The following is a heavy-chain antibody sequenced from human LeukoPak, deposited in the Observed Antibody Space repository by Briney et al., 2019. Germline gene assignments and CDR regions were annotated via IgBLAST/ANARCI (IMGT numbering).Heavy chain of an antibody. Sequence: SVKVSCKSSGDNFSNYAFSWVRQAPGHGLEWMGRIIPILGVTTYAQKFQGRVTITADRSTSTSYMELSSLRSKDTALYYCARQYSGYDYYGMDVWGQGTTVTVSS. D-gene: IGHD5-12*01. J-gene: IGHJ6*02. CDR1: GDNFSNYA. CDR2: IIPILGVT. CDR3: ARQYSGYDYYGMDV. V-gene: IGHV1-69*04.